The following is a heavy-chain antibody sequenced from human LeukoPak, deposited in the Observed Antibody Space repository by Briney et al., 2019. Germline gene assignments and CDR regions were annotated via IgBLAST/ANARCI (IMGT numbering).Heavy chain of an antibody. D-gene: IGHD6-13*01. CDR2: INSGGSST. CDR3: ARASSWYRGVDY. Sequence: PGGSLRLSCAASGFTFSSYWMHWVRQAPGKGLVWVSRINSGGSSTSYADSVKGRFTISRDNAKNTLYLQMNSLRAEDTAVYYCARASSWYRGVDYWGQGTLVTVSS. V-gene: IGHV3-74*01. J-gene: IGHJ4*02. CDR1: GFTFSSYW.